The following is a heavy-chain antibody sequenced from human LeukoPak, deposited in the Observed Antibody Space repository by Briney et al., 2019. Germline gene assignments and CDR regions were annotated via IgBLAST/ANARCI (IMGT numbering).Heavy chain of an antibody. Sequence: ASVMVSCKASGYTFTSYDINWVRQATGQGLEWMGWMNPNSGNTGYAQKFQGRVTMTRNTSISTAYMELSSLRSEDTAVYYCASIRLGYCSGGSWYSGGYFDYWGQGTLVTVSS. D-gene: IGHD2-15*01. CDR1: GYTFTSYD. CDR3: ASIRLGYCSGGSWYSGGYFDY. V-gene: IGHV1-8*01. CDR2: MNPNSGNT. J-gene: IGHJ4*02.